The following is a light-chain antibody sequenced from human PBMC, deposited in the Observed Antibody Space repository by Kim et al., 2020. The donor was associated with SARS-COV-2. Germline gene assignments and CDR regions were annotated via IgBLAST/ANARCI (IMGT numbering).Light chain of an antibody. Sequence: DIPITQSPSSLSASVGDRVTITCRASQSISSYLNWYQQKPGKAPKLLIYAASSLQSGVPSRFSGSGSGTDFTLTINSLPPEGFATYYCQQSYSTPPTFGQGTRLEI. V-gene: IGKV1-39*01. CDR1: QSISSY. CDR3: QQSYSTPPT. CDR2: AAS. J-gene: IGKJ2*01.